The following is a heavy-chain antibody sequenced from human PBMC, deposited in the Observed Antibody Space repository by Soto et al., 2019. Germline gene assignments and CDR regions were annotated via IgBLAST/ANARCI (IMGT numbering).Heavy chain of an antibody. CDR2: ISYDGGNK. CDR1: GFTFSSYG. Sequence: GGSPRLSCAASGFTFSSYGMHWVHQAPGKGLEWVTLISYDGGNKYYADSVKGRFSISRDNSRNTLYLQMNSLRPEDAAVYYCVKSLGFCSSSSCSRDYYYYYGMDVWGQGTTLTVSS. V-gene: IGHV3-30*18. D-gene: IGHD2-2*01. CDR3: VKSLGFCSSSSCSRDYYYYYGMDV. J-gene: IGHJ6*02.